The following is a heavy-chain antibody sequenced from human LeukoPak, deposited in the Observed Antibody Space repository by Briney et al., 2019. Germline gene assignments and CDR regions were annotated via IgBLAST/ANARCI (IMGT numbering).Heavy chain of an antibody. CDR2: IQYSGST. D-gene: IGHD3-16*01. V-gene: IGHV4-59*01. CDR3: ARDSGELLGIDY. J-gene: IGHJ4*02. Sequence: SETLSLTCTVSGASISSYYWTWIRQPPGKGLEWIGYIQYSGSTSYNPSLKRRVTISVDTSKNQFSLKLSSVTAADTAVYYCARDSGELLGIDYWGQGTLVTVSS. CDR1: GASISSYY.